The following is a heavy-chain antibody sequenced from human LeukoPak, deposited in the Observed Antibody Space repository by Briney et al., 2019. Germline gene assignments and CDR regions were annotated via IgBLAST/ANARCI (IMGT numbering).Heavy chain of an antibody. V-gene: IGHV4-4*07. CDR1: GGSISSYY. Sequence: PSETLSLTCTVSGGSISSYYWSWIRQPPGKGLEWIGRISTSGSTNHNPSLKTRVTMSVDTSKNQFSLKLSSVTAADTAVYYCARVGHIAAAGTYDYWGQGTLVTVSS. D-gene: IGHD6-13*01. CDR2: ISTSGST. CDR3: ARVGHIAAAGTYDY. J-gene: IGHJ4*02.